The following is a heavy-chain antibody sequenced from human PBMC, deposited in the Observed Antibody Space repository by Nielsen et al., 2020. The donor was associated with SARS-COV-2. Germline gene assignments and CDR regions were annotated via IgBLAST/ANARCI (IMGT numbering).Heavy chain of an antibody. V-gene: IGHV3-13*01. D-gene: IGHD6-19*01. J-gene: IGHJ4*02. CDR2: IGTAGDT. CDR3: ARAGYSSGWYQRTDY. Sequence: GESLKISCAASGFTFSSYDMHWVRQATGKGLEWVSAIGTAGDTYYPGSVKGRFTISRENAKNSLYLQMNSLRAGDTAVYYCARAGYSSGWYQRTDYWGQGTLVTVSS. CDR1: GFTFSSYD.